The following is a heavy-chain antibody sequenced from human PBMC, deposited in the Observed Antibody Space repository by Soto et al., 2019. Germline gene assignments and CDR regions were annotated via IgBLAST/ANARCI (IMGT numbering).Heavy chain of an antibody. CDR1: GFTFNTYW. Sequence: EVQLVESGGGLVQPGGSLRLSCAASGFTFNTYWMQWVRQAPGKGMVWVSRIKSDGSYTNYADSVKGRFTISRDNAQNTLFLQMYSLGAEETAVYYCATGGSGYFTYWGQGTLVTVSS. D-gene: IGHD3-22*01. J-gene: IGHJ4*02. V-gene: IGHV3-74*01. CDR3: ATGGSGYFTY. CDR2: IKSDGSYT.